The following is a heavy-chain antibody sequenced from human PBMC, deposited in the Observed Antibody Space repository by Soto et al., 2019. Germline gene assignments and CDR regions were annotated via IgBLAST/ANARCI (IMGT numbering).Heavy chain of an antibody. CDR3: ARSIVVVTALDY. V-gene: IGHV1-2*02. CDR2: INPNSGGT. J-gene: IGHJ4*02. Sequence: VSVKVSCKAPGDTFTGYYMHWVRQAPGQGLEWMGWINPNSGGTNYSQKFQGRVTITRDTSASTAYMELSSLRSEDTAVYYCARSIVVVTALDYWGQGTLVTVSS. D-gene: IGHD2-21*02. CDR1: GDTFTGYY.